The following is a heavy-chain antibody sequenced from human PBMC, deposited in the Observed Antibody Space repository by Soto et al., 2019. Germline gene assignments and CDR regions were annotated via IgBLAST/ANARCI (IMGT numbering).Heavy chain of an antibody. Sequence: GGSLRLSCAASGFTFSSYSMNWVRQAPGKGLEWVSSISSSSSYIYYADSVKGRFTISRDNAKNSLYLQMNSLRAEDTAVYYCARDGMGAPPSYYYYYGMDVWGQGTTVTVSS. CDR1: GFTFSSYS. CDR2: ISSSSSYI. D-gene: IGHD1-26*01. J-gene: IGHJ6*02. V-gene: IGHV3-21*01. CDR3: ARDGMGAPPSYYYYYGMDV.